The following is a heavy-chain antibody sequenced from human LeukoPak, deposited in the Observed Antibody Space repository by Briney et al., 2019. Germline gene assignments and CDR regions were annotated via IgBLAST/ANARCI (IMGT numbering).Heavy chain of an antibody. CDR3: ARRYSSSWTH. Sequence: PGGSLRLSCAASGFTVSSNYMSWVRQAPGKGLEWVSVIHSGGSTYYADSVKGRFTISRDNSKNTLYLQMNSLRAEDTAVYYCARRYSSSWTHWGQGTLVTVSS. J-gene: IGHJ4*02. V-gene: IGHV3-66*02. CDR2: IHSGGST. CDR1: GFTVSSNY. D-gene: IGHD6-13*01.